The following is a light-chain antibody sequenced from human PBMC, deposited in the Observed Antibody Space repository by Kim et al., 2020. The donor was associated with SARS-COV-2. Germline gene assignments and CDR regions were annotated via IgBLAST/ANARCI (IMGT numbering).Light chain of an antibody. Sequence: QSVLTQPASVSGSPGQSISISCTGTSSDVGGYNYVSWYQQHSGKAPKVMIYDVSNRPSGVSNRFSGSKSGNTASLTISGLQAEDEADYYCSSYTSSSIFVFGTGTKVTVL. CDR2: DVS. CDR3: SSYTSSSIFV. V-gene: IGLV2-14*03. CDR1: SSDVGGYNY. J-gene: IGLJ1*01.